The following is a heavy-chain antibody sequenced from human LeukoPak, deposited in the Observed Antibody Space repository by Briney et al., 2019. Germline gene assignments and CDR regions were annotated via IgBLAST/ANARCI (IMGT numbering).Heavy chain of an antibody. V-gene: IGHV5-51*01. J-gene: IGHJ5*02. CDR1: GYSFTSYW. CDR2: IYPGDSDT. CDR3: ARLSYSGSYYGWFDP. Sequence: GESLKTSCKGSGYSFTSYWIGWGRQMPGKGLEGMGIIYPGDSDTRYSPSFQGQVTISADKSISTAYLQWSSLKASDTAMYYCARLSYSGSYYGWFDPWGQGTLVTVSS. D-gene: IGHD1-26*01.